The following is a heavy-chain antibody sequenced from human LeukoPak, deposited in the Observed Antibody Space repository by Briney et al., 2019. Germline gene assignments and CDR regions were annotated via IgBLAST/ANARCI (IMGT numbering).Heavy chain of an antibody. CDR2: IYHSGST. D-gene: IGHD4-17*01. Sequence: PSETLSLTCTVSGGSISSTTHYWSWIRQPPGKGLEWIGEIYHSGSTNYNPSLKSRVTISVDKSKNQFSLKLSSVTAADTAVYYCARVRNYGDYIKGEEERLIDYWGQGTLVTVSS. CDR3: ARVRNYGDYIKGEEERLIDY. CDR1: GGSISSTTHY. V-gene: IGHV4-39*07. J-gene: IGHJ4*02.